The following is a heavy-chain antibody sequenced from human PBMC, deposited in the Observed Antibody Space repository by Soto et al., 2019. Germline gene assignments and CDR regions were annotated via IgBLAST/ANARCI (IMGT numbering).Heavy chain of an antibody. V-gene: IGHV4-61*01. CDR1: GGSISNGYY. Sequence: SETLSLTCTVSGGSISNGYYCNCIRQHPGEGLEWIGYIYYSGSTNYNPSLKSRVTISVDTSKNQFSLKLSSVTAADTAVYYCARSYYDFWSGYSPRAYYFDYWGQGTLVTVSS. CDR2: IYYSGST. J-gene: IGHJ4*02. CDR3: ARSYYDFWSGYSPRAYYFDY. D-gene: IGHD3-3*01.